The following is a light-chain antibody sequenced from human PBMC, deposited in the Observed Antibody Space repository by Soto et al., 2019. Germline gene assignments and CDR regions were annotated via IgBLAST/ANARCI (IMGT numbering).Light chain of an antibody. CDR3: RNYNSAPTWT. Sequence: DIEMKQSPSTLSGSVGDRVTITCRSIQSISSSFLNWYQQKPGKAPKLLIFSASSLQSGVPSRFSGSGSGTDFTLTISSLQPEDVATYYCRNYNSAPTWTFGQGTKVDIK. CDR1: QSISSSF. V-gene: IGKV1-39*01. CDR2: SAS. J-gene: IGKJ1*01.